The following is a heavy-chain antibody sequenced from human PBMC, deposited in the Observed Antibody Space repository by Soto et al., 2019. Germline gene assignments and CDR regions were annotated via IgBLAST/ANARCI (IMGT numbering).Heavy chain of an antibody. V-gene: IGHV3-23*01. D-gene: IGHD6-13*01. Sequence: QPGGSLRLSCAASGFTFSSYAMSWVRQAPGKGLEWVSAISGSGGSTYYADSVKGRFTISRDNSKNTLYLQMNSLRAEDTAVYYCANAYSSPSTYYYYGMDVWGQGTTVTVSS. CDR3: ANAYSSPSTYYYYGMDV. CDR1: GFTFSSYA. J-gene: IGHJ6*02. CDR2: ISGSGGST.